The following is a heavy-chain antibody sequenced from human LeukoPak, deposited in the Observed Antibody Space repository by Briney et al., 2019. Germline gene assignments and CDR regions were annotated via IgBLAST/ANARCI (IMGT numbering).Heavy chain of an antibody. J-gene: IGHJ4*02. CDR2: IIPIFPTA. CDR3: ARASHGFIITQASFDY. D-gene: IGHD3-10*01. Sequence: AASVKVSCKASGYTFTSYGISWVRQAPGQGLEWMGGIIPIFPTANYAPKFQGRVTITADESTSTAYMELSSLRSEDTAMYYCARASHGFIITQASFDYWGQGTVVTVSS. CDR1: GYTFTSYG. V-gene: IGHV1-69*13.